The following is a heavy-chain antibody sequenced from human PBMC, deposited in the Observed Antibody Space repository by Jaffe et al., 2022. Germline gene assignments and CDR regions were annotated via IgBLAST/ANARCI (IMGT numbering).Heavy chain of an antibody. CDR1: GFSFSSYG. CDR2: IRYDGSNK. V-gene: IGHV3-30*02. J-gene: IGHJ4*02. D-gene: IGHD5-18*01. CDR3: AKAPFGYSYGRGWYFDY. Sequence: QVQLVESGGGVVQPGGSLRLSCAASGFSFSSYGMHWVRQAPGKGLEWVAFIRYDGSNKYYADSVKGRFTISRDNSKNTLYLQMNSLRAEDTAVYYCAKAPFGYSYGRGWYFDYWGQGTLVTVSS.